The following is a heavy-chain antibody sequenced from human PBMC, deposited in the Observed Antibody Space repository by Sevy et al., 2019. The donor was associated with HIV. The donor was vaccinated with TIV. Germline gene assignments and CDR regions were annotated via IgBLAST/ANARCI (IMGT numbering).Heavy chain of an antibody. CDR3: ANMQMGYCSSTSCY. CDR2: ISGSGGST. Sequence: GGSLRLSCAASGFTFSSYAMSWVHQAPGKGLEWVSAISGSGGSTYYADSVKGRFTISRDNSKNTLYLQMNSLRAEDTAVYYCANMQMGYCSSTSCYWGQGTLVTVSS. D-gene: IGHD2-2*01. J-gene: IGHJ4*02. V-gene: IGHV3-23*01. CDR1: GFTFSSYA.